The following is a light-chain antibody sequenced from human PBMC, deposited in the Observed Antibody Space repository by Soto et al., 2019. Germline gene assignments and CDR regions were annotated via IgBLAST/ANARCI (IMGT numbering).Light chain of an antibody. Sequence: QSVLTQPASGSGSPGQSITISCTGTSSDVGGYNYVSWYQQHPGKAPKLMIYDVSNRPSGVSNRFSGSKSGNTASLTISGLQAEDEADYYCSSYTSSRTLYVFGPGTKVTVL. CDR1: SSDVGGYNY. V-gene: IGLV2-14*01. CDR2: DVS. J-gene: IGLJ1*01. CDR3: SSYTSSRTLYV.